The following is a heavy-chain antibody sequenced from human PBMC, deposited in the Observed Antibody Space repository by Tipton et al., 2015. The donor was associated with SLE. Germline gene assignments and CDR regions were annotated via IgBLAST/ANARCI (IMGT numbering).Heavy chain of an antibody. D-gene: IGHD3-10*01. CDR1: GGSFSGYY. V-gene: IGHV4-34*01. Sequence: TLSLTCAVYGGSFSGYYWSWIRQPPGKGLEWIGEINHSGSTNYNPSLKSRVTISVDTSKNQFSLKLSSVTAADTAVYYCARHTYPGDAFDIWGQGTMVTVSS. CDR2: INHSGST. CDR3: ARHTYPGDAFDI. J-gene: IGHJ3*02.